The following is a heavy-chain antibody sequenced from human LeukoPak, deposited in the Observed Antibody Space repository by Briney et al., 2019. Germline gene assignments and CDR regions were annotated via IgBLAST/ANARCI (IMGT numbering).Heavy chain of an antibody. Sequence: GGSLRLSCVASGFTFSTYNMNWVRQAPGKGLEWVSHISPRGTTRYYADSVKGRFTISRDNAKNSLYLKMSSLRVEDSAAYYCASFSIRTGAYYLDVWGKGTTVAVSS. CDR2: ISPRGTTR. CDR3: ASFSIRTGAYYLDV. CDR1: GFTFSTYN. J-gene: IGHJ6*03. V-gene: IGHV3-48*04. D-gene: IGHD2/OR15-2a*01.